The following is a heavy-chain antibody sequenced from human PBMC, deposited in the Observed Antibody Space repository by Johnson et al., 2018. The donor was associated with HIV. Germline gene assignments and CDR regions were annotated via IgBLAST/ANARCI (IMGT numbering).Heavy chain of an antibody. CDR3: AREGRLGYCSGGSCYGDALDI. J-gene: IGHJ3*02. CDR2: ITWHGGSK. Sequence: VQLVESGGGLVQPGGSLRLSCAASGFTFDDFGMGWVRQAPGKGLEWVSGITWHGGSKGYADSVKGRFTISRDNAKNSLYLQMNSPRAEDTALYYCAREGRLGYCSGGSCYGDALDIWGQGTMVTVSS. CDR1: GFTFDDFG. D-gene: IGHD2-15*01. V-gene: IGHV3-20*04.